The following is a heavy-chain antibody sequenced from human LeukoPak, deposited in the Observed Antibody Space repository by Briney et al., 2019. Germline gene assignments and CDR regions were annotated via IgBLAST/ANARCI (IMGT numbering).Heavy chain of an antibody. J-gene: IGHJ6*03. V-gene: IGHV1-8*03. Sequence: ASVKVSCKASGYTFTSYDINWVRQATGQGLEWMGWMNPNSGNTGYAQKFQGRVTITRNTSISTAYMELSGLRSEDTAVYYCARAPKTPFYYYYYMDVWGKGTTVTISS. CDR3: ARAPKTPFYYYYYMDV. CDR2: MNPNSGNT. CDR1: GYTFTSYD. D-gene: IGHD4-23*01.